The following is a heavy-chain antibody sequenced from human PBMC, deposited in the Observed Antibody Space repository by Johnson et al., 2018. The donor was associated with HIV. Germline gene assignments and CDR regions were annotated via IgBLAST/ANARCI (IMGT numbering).Heavy chain of an antibody. J-gene: IGHJ3*02. CDR1: GFTFSTYW. Sequence: VQLVESGGGLVQPGGSLRLSCAASGFTFSTYWMHWVRQVPGKGLMWVSYISSSGNTIYYADSVKGRFTISRDNAKNSLYLQMNRLGAEDTAVYYCARASDSYCSADCYGDGFQISDQGTKVIVSS. D-gene: IGHD2-21*02. V-gene: IGHV3-48*04. CDR2: ISSSGNTI. CDR3: ARASDSYCSADCYGDGFQI.